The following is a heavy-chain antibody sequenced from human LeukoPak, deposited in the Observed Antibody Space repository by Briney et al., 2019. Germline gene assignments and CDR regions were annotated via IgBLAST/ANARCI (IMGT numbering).Heavy chain of an antibody. Sequence: GGSLRLSCAASGFTVSSNYMSWVRQAPGKGLEWVSVIYSGGSTYYADSVKGRSTISRDNSKNTLYLQMNSLRAEDTAVYYCAREGGYWNYYFDYWGQGTLVTVSS. CDR3: AREGGYWNYYFDY. CDR1: GFTVSSNY. J-gene: IGHJ4*02. CDR2: IYSGGST. V-gene: IGHV3-66*02. D-gene: IGHD1-7*01.